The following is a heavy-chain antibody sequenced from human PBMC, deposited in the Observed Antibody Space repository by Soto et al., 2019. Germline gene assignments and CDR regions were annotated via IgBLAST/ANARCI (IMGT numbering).Heavy chain of an antibody. CDR3: TTAYYYDSSGYYLHSDY. CDR2: IKSKTDGGTT. D-gene: IGHD3-22*01. V-gene: IGHV3-15*07. Sequence: GGSLRLSCAASGFTFSNAWMNWVRQAPGKGLEWVGRIKSKTDGGTTDYAAPVKGRFTISRDDSKNTLYLQMNSLKTEDTAVYYCTTAYYYDSSGYYLHSDYWGQGTLVTVSS. CDR1: GFTFSNAW. J-gene: IGHJ4*02.